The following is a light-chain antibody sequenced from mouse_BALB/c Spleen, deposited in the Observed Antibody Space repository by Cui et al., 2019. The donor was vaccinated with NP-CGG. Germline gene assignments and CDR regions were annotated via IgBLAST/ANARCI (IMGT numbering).Light chain of an antibody. Sequence: QAVVNTEAALTKSAGDTVTLICRSSTGAVTTSNYANWVQEKPDHLFTGLIGGTNNRAPGVPARFSGSLIVDKAALTITGAQTEDEAIYFCALWYSNHWVFGGGTKLTVL. V-gene: IGLV1*01. CDR3: ALWYSNHWV. J-gene: IGLJ1*01. CDR1: TGAVTTSNY. CDR2: GTN.